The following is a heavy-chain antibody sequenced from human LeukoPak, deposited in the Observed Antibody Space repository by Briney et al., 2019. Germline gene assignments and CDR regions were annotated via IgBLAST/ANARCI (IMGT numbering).Heavy chain of an antibody. V-gene: IGHV4-38-2*01. CDR1: GSSITSGYY. Sequence: SETLSLTCAVSGSSITSGYYGCWIRQPPGKGLEWVGSLTHSARTNYKPFLESRVTISVDTSKSPFSLKLSSVTAADTAVYYCARCGGSCYYFDYWGQGTLVTVSS. D-gene: IGHD2-15*01. J-gene: IGHJ4*02. CDR2: LTHSART. CDR3: ARCGGSCYYFDY.